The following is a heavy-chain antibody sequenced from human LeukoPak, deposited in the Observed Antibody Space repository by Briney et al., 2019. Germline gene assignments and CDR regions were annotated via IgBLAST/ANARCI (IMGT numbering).Heavy chain of an antibody. CDR1: GFTFSSYA. J-gene: IGHJ4*02. CDR2: ISYDGSNK. V-gene: IGHV3-30-3*01. CDR3: ARDREAVGELDY. Sequence: GRSLRLSCAASGFTFSSYAMHWVRQAPGKGLEWVAVISYDGSNKYYADSVKGRFTISRDNSKNTLYLQMNSLRAEDTAVYYCARDREAVGELDYWAREPWSPSPQ. D-gene: IGHD6-13*01.